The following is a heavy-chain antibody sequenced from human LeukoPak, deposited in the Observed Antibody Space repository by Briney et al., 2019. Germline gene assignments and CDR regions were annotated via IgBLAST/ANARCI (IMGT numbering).Heavy chain of an antibody. CDR2: ISSSSSYI. D-gene: IGHD1-26*01. Sequence: GQAMRLSCAASASTRGSVCMKWVGQAPGKGLEWVSSISSSSSYIYYADSVKGRFTISRDNAKNSLYLQMNSLRAEDTAVYYCASSGSWSYWGQGTLVTVSS. J-gene: IGHJ4*02. V-gene: IGHV3-21*01. CDR3: ASSGSWSY. CDR1: ASTRGSVC.